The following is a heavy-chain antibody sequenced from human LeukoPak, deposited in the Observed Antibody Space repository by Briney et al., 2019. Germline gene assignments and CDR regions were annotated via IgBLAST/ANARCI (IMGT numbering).Heavy chain of an antibody. CDR2: IIPIFGTT. V-gene: IGHV1-69*05. J-gene: IGHJ5*02. D-gene: IGHD3-16*02. CDR3: AKAGLYDYVWGSYRQKWFDP. CDR1: GGTFNSYA. Sequence: SVKVSCKASGGTFNSYAINWVRQAPGQGLEWMGRIIPIFGTTNYARNFQGRVTITTVKSTSTAYMELSSLRSEDTAVYYCAKAGLYDYVWGSYRQKWFDPWGQGTLVTVSS.